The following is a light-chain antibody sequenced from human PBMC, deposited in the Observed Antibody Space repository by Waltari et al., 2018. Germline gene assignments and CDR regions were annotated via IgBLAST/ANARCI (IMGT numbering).Light chain of an antibody. J-gene: IGLJ1*01. Sequence: SVLTQPPSASGTPGQRVTISCFGSSSNIGPNLVNWYQQVPGAAPKLLIYTDGQRPSGVPDRFSGSRSGTSASLAIRGLQSEDEADYYCSAWDDRLKGYVFGTGTKVTVL. CDR1: SSNIGPNL. CDR2: TDG. CDR3: SAWDDRLKGYV. V-gene: IGLV1-44*01.